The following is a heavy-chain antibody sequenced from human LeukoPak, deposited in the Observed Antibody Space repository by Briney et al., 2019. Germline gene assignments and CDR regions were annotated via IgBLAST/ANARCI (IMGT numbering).Heavy chain of an antibody. J-gene: IGHJ4*02. CDR1: GYTFTSYG. CDR3: ATSNYDSSGYYPPTLDY. V-gene: IGHV1-18*01. Sequence: ASVKVSCKASGYTFTSYGISWVRQAPGQGLEWMGWISAYNGNTNYAQTLQGRGTMTTDTSTSTAYMALRSLRSDDTAVYYCATSNYDSSGYYPPTLDYWGQGTLVTVSS. D-gene: IGHD3-22*01. CDR2: ISAYNGNT.